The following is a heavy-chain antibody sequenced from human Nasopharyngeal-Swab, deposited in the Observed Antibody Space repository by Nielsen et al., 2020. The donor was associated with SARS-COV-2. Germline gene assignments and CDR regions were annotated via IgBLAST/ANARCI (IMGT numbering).Heavy chain of an antibody. D-gene: IGHD6-6*01. V-gene: IGHV3-48*04. CDR1: GFTFSAYT. CDR2: ISSSTSTT. Sequence: GESLKISCAASGFTFSAYTMNWVRQAPGKGLEWVSYISSSTSTTYYADSVEGRFTISRDNAKNSLYLEMDSLRAEDTAVYYCAKSPGDIAARVEYFDYWGQGTLVTVSS. J-gene: IGHJ4*02. CDR3: AKSPGDIAARVEYFDY.